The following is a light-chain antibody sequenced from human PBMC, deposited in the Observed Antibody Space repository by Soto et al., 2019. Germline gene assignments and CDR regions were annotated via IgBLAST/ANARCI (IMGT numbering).Light chain of an antibody. J-gene: IGLJ1*01. Sequence: QSVLTQTPSVSGAPGQRVTISCTGRSSNIGAGYDVHWYQHLPGTAPKLLIYGTTNRPSGVPDRFSGSKSGISASLAITGLQAEYEADYYCHSYDSSLSASVFGAGTKLTVL. CDR1: SSNIGAGYD. CDR3: HSYDSSLSASV. V-gene: IGLV1-40*01. CDR2: GTT.